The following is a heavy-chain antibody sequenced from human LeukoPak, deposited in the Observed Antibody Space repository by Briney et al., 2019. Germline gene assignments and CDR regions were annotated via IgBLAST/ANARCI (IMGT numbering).Heavy chain of an antibody. CDR2: IYHSGSP. V-gene: IGHV4-4*02. Sequence: PSETLSLTCAVSGGSISSNNWWGWVRQPPGKGLEWIGEIYHSGSPNYNPSLKSRVTISVDKSRNHFSLNLSSATAADTAVHYCARVNINNWHSCDYWGQGTLVTVSS. J-gene: IGHJ4*02. CDR3: ARVNINNWHSCDY. CDR1: GGSISSNNW. D-gene: IGHD1-1*01.